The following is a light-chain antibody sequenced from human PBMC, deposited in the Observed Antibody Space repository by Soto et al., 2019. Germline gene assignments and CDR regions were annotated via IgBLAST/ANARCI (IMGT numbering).Light chain of an antibody. Sequence: QSALTQPASVSGSPGQSITISCTGTSSDVGGYNYLSWYQQHPGKAPKLMIYEVSNRPSGVSNRFSGSKSGNTASLTISGLQAEDEADYYCSSYTSSSTLGVVFGGGTKVTVL. J-gene: IGLJ2*01. V-gene: IGLV2-14*01. CDR3: SSYTSSSTLGVV. CDR1: SSDVGGYNY. CDR2: EVS.